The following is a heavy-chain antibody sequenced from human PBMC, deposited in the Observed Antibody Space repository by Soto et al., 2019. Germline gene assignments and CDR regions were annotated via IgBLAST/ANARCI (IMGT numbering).Heavy chain of an antibody. V-gene: IGHV4-31*03. CDR3: ARDYRASYPAYYYYGMDV. CDR1: GGSISSGGYY. D-gene: IGHD3-16*02. J-gene: IGHJ6*02. Sequence: QVQLQESGPGLVKPSQTLSLTCTVSGGSISSGGYYWSWIRQHPGKGLEWIGYIYYSTYYNPSPKTRVTISVDTSQNQFSVKLSSVIAADTAVYYCARDYRASYPAYYYYGMDVGGQGTTVTVSS. CDR2: IYYST.